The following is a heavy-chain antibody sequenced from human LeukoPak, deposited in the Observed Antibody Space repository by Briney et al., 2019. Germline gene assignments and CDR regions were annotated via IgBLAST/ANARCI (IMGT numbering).Heavy chain of an antibody. J-gene: IGHJ4*02. CDR2: IWYDGNDK. Sequence: GGSLRLSCAASGFTFSSCGMHWVRQAPGKGLEWVAFIWYDGNDKYYADSVKGRFAISRDNPKNTLDLQMNSLRSEDAAVYYCAKDPLQYGSGSYHFDHWGQGTLVIVSS. CDR1: GFTFSSCG. CDR3: AKDPLQYGSGSYHFDH. V-gene: IGHV3-30*02. D-gene: IGHD3-10*01.